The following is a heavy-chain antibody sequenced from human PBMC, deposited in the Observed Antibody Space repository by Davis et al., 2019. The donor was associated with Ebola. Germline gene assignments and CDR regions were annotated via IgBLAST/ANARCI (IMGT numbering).Heavy chain of an antibody. D-gene: IGHD3-10*01. CDR2: IKQDGSEK. J-gene: IGHJ6*02. V-gene: IGHV3-7*03. CDR1: GFTFSSYW. Sequence: PGGSLRLSCAASGFTFSSYWMSWVRQAPGKGLEWVANIKQDGSEKYYVDSVKGRFTISRDNAKNSLYLQMNSLRAEDTAVYYCARVGDGSGSARGYYGMDVWGQGTTVTVSS. CDR3: ARVGDGSGSARGYYGMDV.